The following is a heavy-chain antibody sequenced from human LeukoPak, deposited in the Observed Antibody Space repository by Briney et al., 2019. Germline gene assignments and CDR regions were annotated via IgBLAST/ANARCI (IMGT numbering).Heavy chain of an antibody. Sequence: PSETLSLTCTVSGDSISSGMYYWSWIRQPAGKGPEWIGRIYMSGTTNYNPSLKSRVTISVDTSKNQFSLKLSSVTAADTAVYYCARHIRPFGSYSPLRWFDPWGQGTLVTVSS. CDR2: IYMSGTT. J-gene: IGHJ5*02. V-gene: IGHV4-61*02. CDR3: ARHIRPFGSYSPLRWFDP. D-gene: IGHD1-26*01. CDR1: GDSISSGMYY.